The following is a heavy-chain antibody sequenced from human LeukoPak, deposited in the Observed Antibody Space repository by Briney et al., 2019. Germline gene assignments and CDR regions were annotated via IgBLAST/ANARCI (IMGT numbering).Heavy chain of an antibody. CDR2: IIPIFGTA. Sequence: SVKVSCKASGGTFRSYAISWVRQAPGQGLEWMGGIIPIFGTANYAQKFQGRVTITTDESTSTAYMELSSLRSEDTAVYYCAAGNCSSTSCYLATFDYWGQGTLVTVSS. D-gene: IGHD2-2*01. CDR1: GGTFRSYA. V-gene: IGHV1-69*05. CDR3: AAGNCSSTSCYLATFDY. J-gene: IGHJ4*02.